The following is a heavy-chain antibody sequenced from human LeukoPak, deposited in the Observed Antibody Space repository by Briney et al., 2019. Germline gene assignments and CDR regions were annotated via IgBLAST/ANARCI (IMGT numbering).Heavy chain of an antibody. D-gene: IGHD6-19*01. CDR1: GYTFTSYA. Sequence: ASVKVSCKASGYTFTSYAMHWVRQAPGQRLEWMGWINAGNGNTKYSQKFQGRVTITRDTSASTAYMELSRLRSDDTAVYYCATLYSSGWVFDYWGQGTLVTVSS. CDR2: INAGNGNT. CDR3: ATLYSSGWVFDY. V-gene: IGHV1-3*01. J-gene: IGHJ4*02.